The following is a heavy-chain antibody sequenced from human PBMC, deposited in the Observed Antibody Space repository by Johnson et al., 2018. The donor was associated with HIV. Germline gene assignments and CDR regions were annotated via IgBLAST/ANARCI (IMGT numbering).Heavy chain of an antibody. J-gene: IGHJ3*02. CDR1: GFTFSSYG. CDR3: AKGQIISSRLGAFDI. D-gene: IGHD6-6*01. CDR2: IRYDGGNK. V-gene: IGHV3-30*02. Sequence: QVQLVESGGGVVQPGGSLRLSCAASGFTFSSYGMHWVRQAPGKGLEWVAFIRYDGGNKYYADSVKGRVTLSRDNSKNTLFLQMNSLRSEDTAVYNCAKGQIISSRLGAFDIWGQGTMVTVSS.